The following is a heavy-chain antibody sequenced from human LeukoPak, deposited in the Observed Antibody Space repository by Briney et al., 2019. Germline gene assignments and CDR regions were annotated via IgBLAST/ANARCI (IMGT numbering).Heavy chain of an antibody. CDR2: MNPNSGNT. V-gene: IGHV1-8*01. Sequence: ASVKVSCKASGYTFTSYDINWVRQATGQGLEWMGWMNPNSGNTGYAQKFQGSVTMTRNTSISTAYMELSSLRSEDTAVYYCARSSFIAAAGYFYWGQGTLVTVSS. CDR3: ARSSFIAAAGYFY. D-gene: IGHD6-13*01. J-gene: IGHJ4*02. CDR1: GYTFTSYD.